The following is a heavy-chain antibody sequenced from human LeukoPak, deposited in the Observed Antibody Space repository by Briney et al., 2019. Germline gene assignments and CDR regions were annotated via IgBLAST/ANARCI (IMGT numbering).Heavy chain of an antibody. V-gene: IGHV3-23*01. J-gene: IGHJ4*02. CDR2: ISGSGGST. CDR1: GFTFSSYA. D-gene: IGHD2-15*01. CDR3: AKCWRGMEKVVAAILPIDY. Sequence: GGSLRLSCAASGFTFSSYAMSWVRQAPGKGLEWVSTISGSGGSTYYADSVKGRFTISRDNSKNTLYPQMNSLRAEDTAVYYCAKCWRGMEKVVAAILPIDYWGQGTLVTVSS.